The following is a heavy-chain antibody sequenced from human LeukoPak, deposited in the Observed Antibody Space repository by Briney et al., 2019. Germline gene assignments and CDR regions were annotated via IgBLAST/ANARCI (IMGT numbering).Heavy chain of an antibody. D-gene: IGHD4-23*01. CDR3: ARSFTVVTHFDY. CDR1: GYTFTSYY. CDR2: INPSGGST. Sequence: ASVKVSCKASGYTFTSYYMHWVGQAPGQGLEWMGIINPSGGSTSYAQKFQGRVTMTRDTSTSTVYMELSSLRSEDTAVYYCARSFTVVTHFDYWGQGTLVTVSS. V-gene: IGHV1-46*01. J-gene: IGHJ4*02.